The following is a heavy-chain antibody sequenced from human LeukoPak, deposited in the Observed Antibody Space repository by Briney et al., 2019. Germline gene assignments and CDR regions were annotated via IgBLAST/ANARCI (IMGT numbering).Heavy chain of an antibody. CDR1: GFSFNNYA. V-gene: IGHV3-23*01. Sequence: PGGSLRLSCAASGFSFNNYAMAWARQAPGKGLQWVSSLSDSGASIYYADSVKGRFTVSRDKSKNTLHLQMNSLRAEDTAVYYCAKIDSEYTYGPFGYWGQGTLVTVSS. CDR2: LSDSGASI. D-gene: IGHD5-18*01. CDR3: AKIDSEYTYGPFGY. J-gene: IGHJ4*02.